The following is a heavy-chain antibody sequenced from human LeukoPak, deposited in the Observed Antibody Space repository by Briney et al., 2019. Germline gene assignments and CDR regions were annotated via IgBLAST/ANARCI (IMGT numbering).Heavy chain of an antibody. V-gene: IGHV3-21*01. CDR1: GLSLGDYT. Sequence: GGSLRLSCEASGLSLGDYTMHWVRQAPGKGLEWVSSISSSSSYIYYADSVKGRFTISRDNAKNSLYLQMNSLRAEDTAVYYCARSEIRFLEWLLSQLDYWGQGTLVTVSS. J-gene: IGHJ4*02. CDR3: ARSEIRFLEWLLSQLDY. D-gene: IGHD3-3*01. CDR2: ISSSSSYI.